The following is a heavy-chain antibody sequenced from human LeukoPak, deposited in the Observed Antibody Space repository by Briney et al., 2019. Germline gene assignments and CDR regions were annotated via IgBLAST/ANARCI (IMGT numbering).Heavy chain of an antibody. J-gene: IGHJ3*02. CDR3: ARASASPGIAAAGFDAFDI. CDR1: GGSISSSSYY. D-gene: IGHD6-13*01. CDR2: IYTSGST. V-gene: IGHV4-61*02. Sequence: PSETLSLTCTVSGGSISSSSYYWGWIRQPPGKGLEWIGRIYTSGSTNYNPSLKSRVTISVDTSKNQFSLKLGSVTAADTAVYYCARASASPGIAAAGFDAFDIWGQGTMVTVSS.